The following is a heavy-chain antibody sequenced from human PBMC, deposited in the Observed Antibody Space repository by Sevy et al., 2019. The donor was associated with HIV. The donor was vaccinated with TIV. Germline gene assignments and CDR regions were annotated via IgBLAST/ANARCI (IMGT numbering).Heavy chain of an antibody. J-gene: IGHJ4*02. CDR3: AREREGGNFWSGYFDY. V-gene: IGHV3-11*01. D-gene: IGHD3-3*01. CDR2: ISSSGSTI. Sequence: GGSLRLSCAASGFTFSDYYMSWIRQAPGKGLEWVSYISSSGSTIYYTDSVKGRFTISRHNAKNSRYLQMNSLRAEDTSVYYCAREREGGNFWSGYFDYWGQGTLVTVSS. CDR1: GFTFSDYY.